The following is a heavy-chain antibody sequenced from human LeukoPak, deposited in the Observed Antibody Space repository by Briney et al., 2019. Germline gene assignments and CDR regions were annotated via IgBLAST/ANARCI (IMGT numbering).Heavy chain of an antibody. CDR2: IYTSGST. Sequence: SETLSLTCTVSGGSISSYYWSWIRQPPGKGLEWIGYIYTSGSTNYNPSLKSRVTIAVDTSKKQFSLKLSSVTAADTAVYYCARSHSGYDLYYYYMDVWGKGTTVTVSS. CDR1: GGSISSYY. D-gene: IGHD5-12*01. V-gene: IGHV4-4*09. J-gene: IGHJ6*03. CDR3: ARSHSGYDLYYYYMDV.